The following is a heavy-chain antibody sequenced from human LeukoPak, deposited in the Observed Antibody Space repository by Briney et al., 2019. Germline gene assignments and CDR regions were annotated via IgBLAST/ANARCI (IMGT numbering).Heavy chain of an antibody. CDR1: GGSISSYY. CDR2: IYYSGST. D-gene: IGHD3-22*01. Sequence: SGTLSLTCTVSGGSISSYYWNWVRQPPGKGLEWIGYIYYSGSTNYNPSLKSRVTISVDTSKNQFSLKLSSVTAADTAVYYCARVSGLSRYYDSSAYQYYFDYWGQGTLVTVSS. J-gene: IGHJ4*02. CDR3: ARVSGLSRYYDSSAYQYYFDY. V-gene: IGHV4-59*01.